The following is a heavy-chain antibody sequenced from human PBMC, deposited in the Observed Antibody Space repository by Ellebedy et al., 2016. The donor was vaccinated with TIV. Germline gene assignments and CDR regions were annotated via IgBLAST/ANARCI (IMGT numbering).Heavy chain of an antibody. D-gene: IGHD1-26*01. CDR3: ARDNLIVGATNFDY. V-gene: IGHV1-3*01. Sequence: KFQGRVTITRDTSASTAYMELSSLRSEDTAVYYCARDNLIVGATNFDYWGQGTLVTVSS. J-gene: IGHJ4*02.